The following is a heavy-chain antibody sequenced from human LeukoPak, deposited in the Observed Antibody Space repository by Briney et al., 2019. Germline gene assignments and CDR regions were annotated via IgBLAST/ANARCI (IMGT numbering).Heavy chain of an antibody. CDR2: IKQDGSEK. CDR3: ARMVIAAAGKGYFDY. J-gene: IGHJ4*02. D-gene: IGHD6-13*01. V-gene: IGHV3-7*01. CDR1: GFTFSSYG. Sequence: GGTLRLSCAASGFTFSSYGMSWVRQAPGKGLEWVANIKQDGSEKYYVDSVKGRFTISRDNAKNSLYLQMNSLRAEDTAVYYCARMVIAAAGKGYFDYWGQGTLVTVSS.